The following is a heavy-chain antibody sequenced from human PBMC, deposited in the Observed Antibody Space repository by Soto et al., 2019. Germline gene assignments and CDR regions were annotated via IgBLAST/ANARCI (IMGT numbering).Heavy chain of an antibody. Sequence: DTLSLTFTVSGGSISRYYWSWIRPPAGKGLEWIGGIYTNGSNNYNPSLMSRVTMSVNTSKNQLFLKLSSVNAADSAVYKCARQSHVRARLDYWGQGTLVTVSS. CDR3: ARQSHVRARLDY. CDR1: GGSISRYY. CDR2: IYTNGSN. J-gene: IGHJ4*03. D-gene: IGHD3-16*01. V-gene: IGHV4-4*07.